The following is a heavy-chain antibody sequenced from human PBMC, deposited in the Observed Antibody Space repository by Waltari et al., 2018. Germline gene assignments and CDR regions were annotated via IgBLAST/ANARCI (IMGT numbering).Heavy chain of an antibody. CDR1: GYSISSGYY. V-gene: IGHV4-38-2*02. J-gene: IGHJ4*02. D-gene: IGHD3-3*01. CDR3: ARLNYDFWPDY. CDR2: IYHSGST. Sequence: QVQLQESGPGLVKPSETLSLTCTVSGYSISSGYYWGWIRQPPGKGLEWIGSIYHSGSTYYNPSLKSRVTISVDTSKNQFSLKLSSVTAADTAVYYCARLNYDFWPDYWGQGTLVTVSS.